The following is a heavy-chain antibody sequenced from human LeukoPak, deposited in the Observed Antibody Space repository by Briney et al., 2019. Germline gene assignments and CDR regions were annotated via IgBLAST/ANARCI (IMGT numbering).Heavy chain of an antibody. Sequence: GASVKVSCKASGYTFTGYYMHWVRQAPGRGLEWMGWMNPYSTNTGYARKFQGRLSMTRDTSITTAYMELSSLTSEDTAVYYCARATRGELLSEFWGQGSPITVSS. CDR1: GYTFTGYY. J-gene: IGHJ4*02. V-gene: IGHV1-8*02. CDR2: MNPYSTNT. CDR3: ARATRGELLSEF. D-gene: IGHD2-21*02.